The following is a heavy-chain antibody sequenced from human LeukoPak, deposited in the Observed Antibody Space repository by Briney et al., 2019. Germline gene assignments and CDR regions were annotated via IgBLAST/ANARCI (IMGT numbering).Heavy chain of an antibody. J-gene: IGHJ4*02. CDR1: GYTFTSYY. CDR3: ARDGGGVSAPGGY. CDR2: INPGGRST. D-gene: IGHD3-16*01. V-gene: IGHV1-46*01. Sequence: ASVKVSCKASGYTFTSYYMHWVRQPPGQGLEWMGIINPGGRSTTYAQKFQGRVTLTRDTSTSTVYMELSSLRSEDTAVYYCARDGGGVSAPGGYWGQGTLVTVSS.